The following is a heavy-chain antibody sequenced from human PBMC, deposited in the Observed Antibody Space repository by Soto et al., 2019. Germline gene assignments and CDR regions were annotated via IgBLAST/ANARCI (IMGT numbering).Heavy chain of an antibody. Sequence: GVSLRLSCAASGFPFSSYDMHWVRQPTGTGLEWVSGIGTAGDPFYPGSVKGRFTISRENAKNSLYLQMNSLRAGDTAVYYCASISRGGYTYSDCRGQATMVTVPS. CDR2: IGTAGDP. CDR1: GFPFSSYD. J-gene: IGHJ4*02. CDR3: ASISRGGYTYSDC. V-gene: IGHV3-13*05. D-gene: IGHD5-12*01.